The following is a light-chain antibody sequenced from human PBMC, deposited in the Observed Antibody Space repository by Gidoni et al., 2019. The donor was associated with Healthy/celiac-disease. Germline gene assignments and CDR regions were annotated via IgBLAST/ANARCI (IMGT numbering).Light chain of an antibody. V-gene: IGKV2-28*01. Sequence: EIVMTQSPLSLPVTPGEPAALSCRSSQSLLHSNGYNYLDWYLQKPVQSPQLLIYLGSTRASGVPDRFSGSGSGTDFTLKISRVEADDVGVYYCMQALQTPYTFGQGTKLEIK. CDR1: QSLLHSNGYNY. CDR3: MQALQTPYT. CDR2: LGS. J-gene: IGKJ2*01.